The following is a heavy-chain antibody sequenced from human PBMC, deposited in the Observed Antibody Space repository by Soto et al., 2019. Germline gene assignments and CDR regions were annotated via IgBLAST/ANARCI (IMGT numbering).Heavy chain of an antibody. CDR2: ISNDGSDK. CDR1: GFTFNNFG. V-gene: IGHV3-30*18. Sequence: GSLRLSCAASGFTFNNFGMHWVRQAPGKGLEWVAAISNDGSDKYYADSVRGRLTISRDNSQNTVYLQMNSLRAEDTAVYYCAKDQGIAASHGIDWGQGTMVTVSS. D-gene: IGHD6-13*01. CDR3: AKDQGIAASHGID. J-gene: IGHJ3*01.